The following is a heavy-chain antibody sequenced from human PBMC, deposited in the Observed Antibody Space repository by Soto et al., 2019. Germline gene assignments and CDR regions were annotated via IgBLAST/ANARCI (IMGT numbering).Heavy chain of an antibody. Sequence: QVQLQESGPGLVKPSQTLSLTCTVSGGSISSGDYYWTWIRQPPGKGLEWIGYIYYSGSTYYNPSLMSRLTISIDTSKNQFSLKLTSVTAADTAVYYCAREVDTSPRWFDPWGQGTLVTVSS. V-gene: IGHV4-30-4*01. D-gene: IGHD5-18*01. CDR1: GGSISSGDYY. CDR2: IYYSGST. CDR3: AREVDTSPRWFDP. J-gene: IGHJ5*02.